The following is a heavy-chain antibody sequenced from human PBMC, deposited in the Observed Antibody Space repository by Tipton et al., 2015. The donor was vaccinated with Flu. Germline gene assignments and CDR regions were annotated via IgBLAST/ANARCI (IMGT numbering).Heavy chain of an antibody. D-gene: IGHD4-11*01. CDR3: GRRDYSNYVSVPKNWFDS. Sequence: TLSLTCAVSGYSIRSSNYYWGWIRQPPGKGLEWIGNIFHSGNSYHNPSLKSRVTMSVETSKNQFSLRLNSVTASDTAVYFCGRRDYSNYVSVPKNWFDSWGRGILVTVSS. CDR2: IFHSGNS. J-gene: IGHJ5*01. V-gene: IGHV4-38-2*01. CDR1: GYSIRSSNYY.